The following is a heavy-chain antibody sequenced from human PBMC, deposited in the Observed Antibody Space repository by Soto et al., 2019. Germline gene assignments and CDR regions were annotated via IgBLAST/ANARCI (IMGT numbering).Heavy chain of an antibody. CDR1: GFTFSSYA. D-gene: IGHD2-2*02. CDR3: AGDRYCSSTSCYIRDWFDP. V-gene: IGHV3-30-3*01. J-gene: IGHJ5*02. CDR2: ISYDGSNK. Sequence: GGSLRLSCAASGFTFSSYAMHWVRQAPGKGLEWVAVISYDGSNKYYADSVKGRFTISRDNSKNTLYLQMKSLRAEDTAVYYCAGDRYCSSTSCYIRDWFDPWGQGTLVTVSS.